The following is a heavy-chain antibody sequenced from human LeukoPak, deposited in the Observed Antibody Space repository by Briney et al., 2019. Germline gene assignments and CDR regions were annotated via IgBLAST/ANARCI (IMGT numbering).Heavy chain of an antibody. Sequence: SETLSLTCTVSGGSISSENYYWGWIRQPPGKGLEWNGSIYHTGSTYYNPPLKSRVTMSVETSKKQFSLKLSSVTAADMAVYYCARSTHDYDFWSGYYPLDSWGQGTLVTVSS. V-gene: IGHV4-39*01. CDR3: ARSTHDYDFWSGYYPLDS. CDR1: GGSISSENYY. J-gene: IGHJ4*02. CDR2: IYHTGST. D-gene: IGHD3-3*01.